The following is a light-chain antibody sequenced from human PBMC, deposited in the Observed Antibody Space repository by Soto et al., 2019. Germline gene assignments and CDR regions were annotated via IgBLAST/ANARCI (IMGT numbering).Light chain of an antibody. CDR3: LQDYNYPRT. J-gene: IGKJ4*01. V-gene: IGKV1-6*01. CDR2: ATS. CDR1: QGIRND. Sequence: AIQVTQSPSSLSASVGDRVTITCRASQGIRNDLHWFQQKPGKAPELLIYATSNLQSGVPSRFSGSGSGTDFNRTISSLQPADFATYYCLQDYNYPRTFGGGTKVDIK.